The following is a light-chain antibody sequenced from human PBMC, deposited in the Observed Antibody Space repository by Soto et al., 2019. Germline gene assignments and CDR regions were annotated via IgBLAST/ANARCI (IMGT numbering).Light chain of an antibody. CDR3: QQYENLLT. CDR1: QNINNY. J-gene: IGKJ5*01. CDR2: DAS. Sequence: EIHRSDSPSSLSASVLDRGSITCQASQNINNYLNLYQQKPGRAPKLLIYDASNLEAGVPSRFRGSGSGTDFTFTISRLQPEDIATYYCQQYENLLTFGQGTRLEIK. V-gene: IGKV1-33*01.